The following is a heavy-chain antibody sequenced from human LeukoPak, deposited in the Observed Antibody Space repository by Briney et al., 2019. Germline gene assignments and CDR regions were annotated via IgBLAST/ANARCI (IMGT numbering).Heavy chain of an antibody. J-gene: IGHJ4*02. CDR1: GYTFTSYG. CDR3: ARDAYCTNGVCRYSGRDY. V-gene: IGHV1-18*01. D-gene: IGHD2-8*01. Sequence: GASVKVSCKASGYTFTSYGISWVRQAPGQGLEWMGWISAYNGNTNYAQKLQGRVTMTTDTSTSTAYMELRSLRSDDTAVYYRARDAYCTNGVCRYSGRDYWGQGTLVTVSS. CDR2: ISAYNGNT.